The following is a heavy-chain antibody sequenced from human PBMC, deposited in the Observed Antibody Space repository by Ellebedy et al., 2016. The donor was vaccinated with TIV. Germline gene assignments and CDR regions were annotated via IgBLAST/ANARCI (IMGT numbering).Heavy chain of an antibody. J-gene: IGHJ6*02. V-gene: IGHV3-23*01. D-gene: IGHD1-26*01. Sequence: PGGSLRLSCAASGFTFSDSAMSWVRQAPEKGLEWVSTISGSADRTYYADSVKGRFTISRDNSKNTLYLQMNSLRAEDTAVYYCAKDNSGTYYYYGMDVWGQGTTVTVSS. CDR2: ISGSADRT. CDR1: GFTFSDSA. CDR3: AKDNSGTYYYYGMDV.